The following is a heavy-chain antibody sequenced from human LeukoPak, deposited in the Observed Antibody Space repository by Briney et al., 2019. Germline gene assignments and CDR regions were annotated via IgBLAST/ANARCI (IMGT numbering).Heavy chain of an antibody. CDR2: FHNSGTS. CDR3: TRGAGWLIDY. J-gene: IGHJ4*02. V-gene: IGHV4-59*01. Sequence: SETLSLTCTVSDDSISDYYRGWIRQPPGKGLEWIGYFHNSGTSTYNPSLKSRVTISADMSKNQFSLKLNSLTTADTAVYYCTRGAGWLIDYWGQGILVTVSS. D-gene: IGHD3-16*01. CDR1: DDSISDYY.